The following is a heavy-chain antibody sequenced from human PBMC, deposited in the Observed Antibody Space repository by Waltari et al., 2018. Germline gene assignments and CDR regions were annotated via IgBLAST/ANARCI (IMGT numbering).Heavy chain of an antibody. CDR1: GFRIRGYW. D-gene: IGHD6-6*01. V-gene: IGHV3-74*01. J-gene: IGHJ4*02. Sequence: EVQLVESGGGLVQPGGSLGLSCAASGFRIRGYWMHWVRQAPGKGLVWVSRIHSDGRSTSYADSVRGRFTISRDNAKNTVYLQMNSLRADDTAVYFCARDGLGSSHDYWGQGTLVTVSS. CDR3: ARDGLGSSHDY. CDR2: IHSDGRST.